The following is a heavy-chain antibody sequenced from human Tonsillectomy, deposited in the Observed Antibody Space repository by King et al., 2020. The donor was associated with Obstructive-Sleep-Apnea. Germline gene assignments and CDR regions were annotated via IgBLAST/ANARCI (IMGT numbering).Heavy chain of an antibody. J-gene: IGHJ4*02. CDR3: ARVAVFTATYYFDY. V-gene: IGHV1-2*02. CDR2: INPNSGGT. D-gene: IGHD4-17*01. CDR1: GYTFTGYY. Sequence: QLVQSGTEVKKPGASVKVSCKASGYTFTGYYIHWVRQAPGQGLEWMGWINPNSGGTNYAQKFQGRVTMTRDTSISTAYMELSRLISDDTAVFYCARVAVFTATYYFDYWGQGTLVTVSS.